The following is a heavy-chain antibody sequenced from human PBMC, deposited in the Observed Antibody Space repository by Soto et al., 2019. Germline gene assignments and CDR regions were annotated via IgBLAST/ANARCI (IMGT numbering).Heavy chain of an antibody. CDR1: GGTFSSYA. Sequence: SVKVSCKASGGTFSSYAISWVRQAPGQGLEWMGGIIPIFGTANYAQKFQGRVTITADESTSTAYMELSSLRSGDTAVYYCGGNSGYDPRYYYYYGMDVWGRGTTVTVLL. J-gene: IGHJ6*02. CDR3: GGNSGYDPRYYYYYGMDV. V-gene: IGHV1-69*13. CDR2: IIPIFGTA. D-gene: IGHD5-12*01.